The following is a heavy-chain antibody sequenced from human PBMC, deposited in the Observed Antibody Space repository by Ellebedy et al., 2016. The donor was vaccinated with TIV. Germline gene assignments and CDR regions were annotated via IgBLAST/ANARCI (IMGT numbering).Heavy chain of an antibody. CDR1: GGSISSYY. CDR3: ASRLYTYGTFKNDY. J-gene: IGHJ4*02. CDR2: VYYSGST. V-gene: IGHV4-39*07. D-gene: IGHD5-18*01. Sequence: MPSETLSLTCTVSGGSISSYYWGWIRQPPGRGLEWIGSVYYSGSTYYNPSLKSRFTISVDTSKNQFSLKLTSVTAADTAVYYCASRLYTYGTFKNDYWGQGTLVTVSS.